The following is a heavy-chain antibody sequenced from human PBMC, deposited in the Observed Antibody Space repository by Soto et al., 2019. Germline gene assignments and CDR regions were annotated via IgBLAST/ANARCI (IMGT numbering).Heavy chain of an antibody. V-gene: IGHV3-11*06. D-gene: IGHD4-17*01. CDR3: ARGGTTVPDF. CDR1: GFTFNDYY. J-gene: IGHJ4*02. CDR2: ISSTSGYT. Sequence: QVQLVESGGGLVKPGGSLRLSCVASGFTFNDYYMSWIRQAPGKGLEWVSYISSTSGYTNYADSVKGRFTISRDNARNSLYLQMTSLVAADTDVYSCARGGTTVPDFWGQGTLVTLSS.